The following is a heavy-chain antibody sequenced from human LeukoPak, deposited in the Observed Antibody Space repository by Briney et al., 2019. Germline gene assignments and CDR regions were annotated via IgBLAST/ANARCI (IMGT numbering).Heavy chain of an antibody. Sequence: PGGSLRLSCAASGFSFSSYVINWVRQAPGKGLEWVSSISSSSSYIYYADSVKGRFTISRDNAKNSLYLQMNSLRAEDTAVYYCARGPTYCGGDCYLGPEYFQHWGQGTLVTVSS. CDR1: GFSFSSYV. CDR2: ISSSSSYI. J-gene: IGHJ1*01. CDR3: ARGPTYCGGDCYLGPEYFQH. D-gene: IGHD2-21*02. V-gene: IGHV3-21*01.